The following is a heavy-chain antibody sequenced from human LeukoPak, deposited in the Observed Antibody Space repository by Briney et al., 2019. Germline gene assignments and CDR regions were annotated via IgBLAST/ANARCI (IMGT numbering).Heavy chain of an antibody. V-gene: IGHV4-59*01. CDR3: ARGVVAAAGTVDY. J-gene: IGHJ4*02. Sequence: SETLSLTCTVSGDSISNFYWSWIRQPPGKGLEWIGYIYYSGSTNYNPSLKSRVTISVDTSKNQFSLKLTSVTAADTAVYYCARGVVAAAGTVDYWGQGTLVTVSS. CDR2: IYYSGST. CDR1: GDSISNFY. D-gene: IGHD6-13*01.